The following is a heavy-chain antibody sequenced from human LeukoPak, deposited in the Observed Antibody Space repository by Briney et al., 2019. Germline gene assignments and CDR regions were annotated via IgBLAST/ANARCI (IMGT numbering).Heavy chain of an antibody. CDR1: GFTFGNYW. J-gene: IGHJ4*02. CDR3: TRDLGY. CDR2: INTDGSST. V-gene: IGHV3-74*01. Sequence: AGGSLRLSCTASGFTFGNYWMHWPRQAPGKGLVWVSRINTDGSSTSYADSVKGRFTISRDNAKNTLHLQMNSLRAEDTAVYYCTRDLGYWGQGTLVTVSS.